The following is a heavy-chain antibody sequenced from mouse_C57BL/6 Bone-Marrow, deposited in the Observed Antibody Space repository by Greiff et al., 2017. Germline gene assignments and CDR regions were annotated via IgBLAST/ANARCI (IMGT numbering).Heavy chain of an antibody. CDR1: GFNITDDY. D-gene: IGHD2-10*01. CDR3: TTDSPPLLD. J-gene: IGHJ2*01. CDR2: IDPENGDT. Sequence: VQLQQSGAELVRPGASVKLSCTASGFNITDDYMHWVKQRPEQGLEWIGWIDPENGDTEYASKFQGKATITADTSSNTAYLQLSSLTSADSAVXYGTTDSPPLLDWGQGTTLTVSS. V-gene: IGHV14-4*01.